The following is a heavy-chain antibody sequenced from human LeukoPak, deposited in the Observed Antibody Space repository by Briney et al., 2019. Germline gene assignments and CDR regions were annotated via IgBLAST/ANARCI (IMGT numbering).Heavy chain of an antibody. Sequence: GGSLRLSCAASGFTFSSYAMSWVRQAPGKGLEWVSYISSSGNSIHYADSVKGRFTISRDNAKNSLCLQMNSLRVEDTAVYYCARGDWYSFDYWGQGALVTVSS. CDR2: ISSSGNSI. J-gene: IGHJ4*02. D-gene: IGHD3-9*01. CDR1: GFTFSSYA. CDR3: ARGDWYSFDY. V-gene: IGHV3-48*03.